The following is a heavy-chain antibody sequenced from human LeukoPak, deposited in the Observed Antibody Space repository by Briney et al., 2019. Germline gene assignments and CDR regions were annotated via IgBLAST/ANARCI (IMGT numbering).Heavy chain of an antibody. CDR3: AKEWDRYYDSSGYWGEDAFGI. D-gene: IGHD3-22*01. J-gene: IGHJ3*02. V-gene: IGHV3-23*01. CDR1: GFTFSSYA. CDR2: ISGSGGST. Sequence: GGSLRLSCAASGFTFSSYAMSWVRQAPGKGLEWVSAISGSGGSTYYADSVKGRFTISRDNSKNTLYLQMNSLRAEDTAVYYCAKEWDRYYDSSGYWGEDAFGIWGQGTMVTVSS.